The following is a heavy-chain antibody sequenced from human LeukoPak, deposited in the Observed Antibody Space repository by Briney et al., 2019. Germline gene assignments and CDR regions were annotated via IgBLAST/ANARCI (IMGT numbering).Heavy chain of an antibody. Sequence: GGSLRLSCAASGFTFSSYAISWVRQAPGKGLEWVSAISGSGGSTNYADSVKGRFTISRDNSKNTLYLQMNSLRAEDTGLYYCAKDDSGYPARTIEYWGQGNLVTVSS. V-gene: IGHV3-23*01. D-gene: IGHD5-12*01. CDR1: GFTFSSYA. CDR3: AKDDSGYPARTIEY. CDR2: ISGSGGST. J-gene: IGHJ4*02.